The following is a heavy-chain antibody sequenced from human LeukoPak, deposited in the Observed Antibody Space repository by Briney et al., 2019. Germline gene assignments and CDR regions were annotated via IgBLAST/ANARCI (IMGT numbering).Heavy chain of an antibody. CDR3: ASGQKNTYGPLGY. D-gene: IGHD5-18*01. CDR1: EFTFSSYS. Sequence: GGSLRLSCAASEFTFSSYSMNWVRQAPGKGLEWVSYITNSGNSKSYADSVKGRFTISRDNSKNTLNLQMNSLRPEDTAIYYCASGQKNTYGPLGYWGQGTLVTVSS. J-gene: IGHJ4*02. CDR2: ITNSGNSK. V-gene: IGHV3-48*04.